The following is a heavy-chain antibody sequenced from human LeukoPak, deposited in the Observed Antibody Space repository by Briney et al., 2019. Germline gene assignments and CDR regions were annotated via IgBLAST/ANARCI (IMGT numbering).Heavy chain of an antibody. J-gene: IGHJ5*02. CDR1: GFTFTSSA. CDR3: AARYCTNGVCYNGFDP. Sequence: ETSVKVSCKASGFTFTSSAMQWVRQARGQRLAWIGWIVVGSGNTNYAQKFQERVTITRDMSTSTAYMELSSLRSEDTAVYYCAARYCTNGVCYNGFDPWGQGTLVTVSS. CDR2: IVVGSGNT. V-gene: IGHV1-58*02. D-gene: IGHD2-8*01.